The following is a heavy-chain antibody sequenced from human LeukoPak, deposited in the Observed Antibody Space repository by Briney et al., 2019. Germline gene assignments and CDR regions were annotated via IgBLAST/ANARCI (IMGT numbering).Heavy chain of an antibody. Sequence: KPSGTLSLTCAVSGGSISSSNWWSWVRQPPGKGLEWIGEIYHSGSTNYNPSLKSRVTISVDTSKNQFSLKLSSVTAADTAVYYCAREHDYYDSRVLGYFQHWGQGTLVTVSS. V-gene: IGHV4-4*02. D-gene: IGHD3-22*01. CDR3: AREHDYYDSRVLGYFQH. CDR2: IYHSGST. CDR1: GGSISSSNW. J-gene: IGHJ1*01.